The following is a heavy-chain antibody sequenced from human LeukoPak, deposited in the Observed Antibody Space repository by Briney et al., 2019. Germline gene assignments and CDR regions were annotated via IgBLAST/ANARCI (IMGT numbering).Heavy chain of an antibody. J-gene: IGHJ4*02. CDR1: GGSFSGYY. CDR2: INHSGST. CDR3: AREARSSSFDY. Sequence: PSETLSLTCAVYGGSFSGYYWSWIRQPPGKGLEWIGEINHSGSTNYNPSLKSRVTISVDTSKNQFSLKLSSVTAADTAVYYCAREARSSSFDYWGQGTLVTVSS. V-gene: IGHV4-34*01.